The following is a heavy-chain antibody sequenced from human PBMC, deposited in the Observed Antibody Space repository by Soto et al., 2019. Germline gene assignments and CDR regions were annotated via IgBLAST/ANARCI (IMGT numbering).Heavy chain of an antibody. V-gene: IGHV1-18*04. CDR2: ISAYNGNT. CDR3: ARDRRSDYYDSSGYPQPWYFDY. J-gene: IGHJ4*02. Sequence: ASVKVSCKASGYTFTSYGISWVRQAPGQGLEWMGWISAYNGNTNYAQKLQGRVTMTTDTSTSTAYMELRSLRSDDTAVYYCARDRRSDYYDSSGYPQPWYFDYWGQGTLVTVSS. D-gene: IGHD3-22*01. CDR1: GYTFTSYG.